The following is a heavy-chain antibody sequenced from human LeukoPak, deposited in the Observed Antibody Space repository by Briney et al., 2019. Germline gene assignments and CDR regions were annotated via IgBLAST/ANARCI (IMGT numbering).Heavy chain of an antibody. J-gene: IGHJ4*02. D-gene: IGHD5-18*01. CDR2: IYSGGST. CDR3: ARVEIQLWYFDY. CDR1: GFTVCSNY. V-gene: IGHV3-53*01. Sequence: SGGSLRLSCAASGFTVCSNYMSWVRQAPGKGLEWVSVIYSGGSTYYADSVKGRFTISRDNSKNTLYLQMNSLRAEDTAVYYCARVEIQLWYFDYWGQGTLVTVSS.